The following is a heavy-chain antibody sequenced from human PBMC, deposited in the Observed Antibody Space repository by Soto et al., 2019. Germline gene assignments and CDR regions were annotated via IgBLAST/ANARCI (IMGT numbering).Heavy chain of an antibody. J-gene: IGHJ4*02. CDR2: ISYDGTNK. V-gene: IGHV3-30*03. D-gene: IGHD6-19*01. Sequence: GGSLRLSCAASGFTFTTYGMHWVRQAPGKGLEWVAVISYDGTNKFYEDSVDGRLTISRDNSKNTLFLQMNSLRPEDTAVYYCARGTPYTTGWYYFDFWGQGTLVTVSS. CDR1: GFTFTTYG. CDR3: ARGTPYTTGWYYFDF.